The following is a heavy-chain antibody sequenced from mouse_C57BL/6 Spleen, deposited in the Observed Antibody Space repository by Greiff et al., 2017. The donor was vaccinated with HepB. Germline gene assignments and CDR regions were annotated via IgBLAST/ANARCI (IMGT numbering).Heavy chain of an antibody. V-gene: IGHV14-1*01. CDR2: IDPEDGDT. Sequence: VQLKQSGAELVRPGASVKLSCTASGFNIKDYYMHWVKQRPEQGLEWIGRIDPEDGDTEYAPKFQGKATMTADTSSNTAYLKLSSLTSEDTAVYYCTTNYGDYKGWFAYCGQEILFTVSA. D-gene: IGHD2-13*01. CDR3: TTNYGDYKGWFAY. CDR1: GFNIKDYY. J-gene: IGHJ3*01.